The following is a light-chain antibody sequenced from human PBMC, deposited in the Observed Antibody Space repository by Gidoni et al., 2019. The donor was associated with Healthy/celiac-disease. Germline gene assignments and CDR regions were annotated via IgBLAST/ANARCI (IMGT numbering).Light chain of an antibody. Sequence: QSALTQPASVSGSPGQSITISCTGTSSDVGGYNYVSWYQQHPGKAPKLMIYEVSYRPSGVSNRFSGSKSGHTASLTISGLQAEDEADYYCSSYTSSSTLEVVFGGGTKLTVL. CDR1: SSDVGGYNY. V-gene: IGLV2-14*01. CDR2: EVS. CDR3: SSYTSSSTLEVV. J-gene: IGLJ2*01.